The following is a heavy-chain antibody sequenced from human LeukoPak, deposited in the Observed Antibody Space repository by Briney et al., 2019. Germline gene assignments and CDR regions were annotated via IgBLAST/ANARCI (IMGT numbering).Heavy chain of an antibody. CDR2: MNPNSGNT. CDR3: AREGWLRSSDYYYYGMDV. Sequence: ASVKVSCKASGYTFTSYDINWVRQATGQGLEWMGWMNPNSGNTGYAQKFQGRVTMTRNTSISTAYMELSSLRPEDTAVYYCAREGWLRSSDYYYYGMDVWGQGTTVTVSS. J-gene: IGHJ6*02. D-gene: IGHD5-24*01. CDR1: GYTFTSYD. V-gene: IGHV1-8*01.